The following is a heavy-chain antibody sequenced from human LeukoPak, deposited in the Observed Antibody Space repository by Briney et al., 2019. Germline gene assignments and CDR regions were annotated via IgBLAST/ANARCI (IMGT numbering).Heavy chain of an antibody. CDR3: ARDYYDYVWGSFRDPYWYFDL. CDR2: IYYSGST. Sequence: SETLSLTCTVSGGSVSSGSYYWSWIRQPPGKGLEWIGYIYYSGSTNYNPSLKSRVTISVDTSKNQFSLKLSSVTAADTAVYYCARDYYDYVWGSFRDPYWYFDLWGRGTLVTVSS. D-gene: IGHD3-16*02. V-gene: IGHV4-61*01. J-gene: IGHJ2*01. CDR1: GGSVSSGSYY.